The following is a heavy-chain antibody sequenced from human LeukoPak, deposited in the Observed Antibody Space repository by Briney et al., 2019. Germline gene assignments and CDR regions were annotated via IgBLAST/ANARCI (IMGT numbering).Heavy chain of an antibody. V-gene: IGHV4-34*01. CDR2: INHSGST. D-gene: IGHD3-10*01. Sequence: PSETLSLTCAVYGGSFSGYYWSWIRQPPGKGLEWIGEINHSGSTNYNPSLKSRVTISVDTSKNQFSLKLSSVTAADTAVYYCARVSMVRGVSGNYYYYGMDVWGKGTTVTVSS. CDR1: GGSFSGYY. J-gene: IGHJ6*04. CDR3: ARVSMVRGVSGNYYYYGMDV.